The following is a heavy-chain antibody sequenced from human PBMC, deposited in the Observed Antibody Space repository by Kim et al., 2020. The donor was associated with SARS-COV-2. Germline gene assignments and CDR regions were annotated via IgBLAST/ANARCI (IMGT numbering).Heavy chain of an antibody. CDR3: AKDRGSGPFDY. V-gene: IGHV3-21*01. D-gene: IGHD6-19*01. Sequence: IYYADSVKGRFTISRDNAKNSLYLQMNSLRAGDTAVYFCAKDRGSGPFDYWGQGTLVTVSS. J-gene: IGHJ4*02. CDR2: I.